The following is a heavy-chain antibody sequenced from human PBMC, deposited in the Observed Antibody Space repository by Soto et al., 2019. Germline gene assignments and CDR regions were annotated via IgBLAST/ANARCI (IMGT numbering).Heavy chain of an antibody. Sequence: QVQLVQSGAEVKKPGSSVKVSCKASGDTFSSYTISWVRQAPGQGLEWMGRIIPILGIANYAQKFQGRVTITADKSTSTAYMELSSLRSEDTAVYYCARPAPWDDAFGIWGQGTMVTVSS. CDR3: ARPAPWDDAFGI. CDR1: GDTFSSYT. D-gene: IGHD1-26*01. J-gene: IGHJ3*02. V-gene: IGHV1-69*02. CDR2: IIPILGIA.